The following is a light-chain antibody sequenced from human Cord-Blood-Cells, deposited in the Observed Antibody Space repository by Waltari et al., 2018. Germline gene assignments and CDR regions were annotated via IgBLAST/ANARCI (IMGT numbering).Light chain of an antibody. CDR2: YKPDSAK. V-gene: IGLV5-39*01. J-gene: IGLJ2*01. CDR3: AIWYSSNGV. Sequence: QPVLTQPTSLSASPGASARFPCPLRSGINVGTYRIYCYQKKPGSLPRYLLRYKPDSAKQQGSGVPIRFSGSKDASTNAGLLLISGLQSEDEADYYCAIWYSSNGVFGGGTKLTVL. CDR1: SGINVGTYR.